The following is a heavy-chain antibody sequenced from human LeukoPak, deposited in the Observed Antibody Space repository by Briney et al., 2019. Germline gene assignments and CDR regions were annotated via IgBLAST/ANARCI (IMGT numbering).Heavy chain of an antibody. D-gene: IGHD6-6*01. Sequence: GGSLRLSCAASGFTFSSYSMNLVRQAPGKGLDWVSSISSSSIYIYYADSVEGRFTISRDNAKNSLYLQMNSLRAEDTAVYYCARGGRQLSYYFDYWGQGTLVTVSS. CDR1: GFTFSSYS. J-gene: IGHJ4*02. V-gene: IGHV3-21*01. CDR3: ARGGRQLSYYFDY. CDR2: ISSSSIYI.